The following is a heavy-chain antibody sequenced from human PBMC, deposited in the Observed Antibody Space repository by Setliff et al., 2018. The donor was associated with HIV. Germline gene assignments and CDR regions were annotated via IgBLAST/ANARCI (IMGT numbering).Heavy chain of an antibody. CDR2: IHHSGNT. D-gene: IGHD3-22*01. CDR1: GYSISSGYY. CDR3: ARDGYYYDGSAYSTFDH. J-gene: IGHJ4*02. Sequence: PSETLSLTCPVSGYSISSGYYWGWIRQPPGRGLEWIGAIHHSGNTYYNPSLKSRVTISVDTSKNLFSLKVSSVTAADTAVYYCARDGYYYDGSAYSTFDHWGQGTLVTVSS. V-gene: IGHV4-38-2*02.